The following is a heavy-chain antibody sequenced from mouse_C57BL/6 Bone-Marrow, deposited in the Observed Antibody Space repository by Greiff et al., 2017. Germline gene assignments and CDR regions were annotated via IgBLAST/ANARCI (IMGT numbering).Heavy chain of an antibody. J-gene: IGHJ3*01. V-gene: IGHV5-9-1*02. CDR3: TRESPGDSSGSFAY. Sequence: EVKVVESGEGLVKPGGSLKLSCAASGFTFSSYAMSWVRQTPEKRLEWVAYISSGGDYIYYADTVKGRFTISRDNARNTLYLQMSSLKSEDTAMYYCTRESPGDSSGSFAYWGQGTLVTVSA. CDR1: GFTFSSYA. CDR2: ISSGGDYI. D-gene: IGHD3-2*02.